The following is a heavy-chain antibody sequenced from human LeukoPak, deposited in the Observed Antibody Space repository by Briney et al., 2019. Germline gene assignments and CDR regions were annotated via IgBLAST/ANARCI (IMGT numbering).Heavy chain of an antibody. V-gene: IGHV4-39*01. Sequence: SETLSLTCTVSGGSISTSSYYWGWVRQSPGKGLEWIGNIYYSGTTYCNPSLKSRVTISEDTPRNRFSLMLSSVTAADTAIYYCARQVSDYYYHYMDVWGEGTTVIVSS. J-gene: IGHJ6*03. CDR3: ARQVSDYYYHYMDV. CDR1: GGSISTSSYY. CDR2: IYYSGTT.